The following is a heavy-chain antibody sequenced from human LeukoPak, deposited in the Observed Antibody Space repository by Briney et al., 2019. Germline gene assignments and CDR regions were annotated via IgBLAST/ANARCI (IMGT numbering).Heavy chain of an antibody. CDR3: ARRYYDIFTGYFRGWFDP. D-gene: IGHD3-9*01. V-gene: IGHV4-34*01. CDR1: GGSFSGYY. Sequence: SETLSLTCTVYGGSFSGYYWSWIRQPPGKGLEWIGEINHSGSTNYNPSLKSRVTISVDTSKNQFSLKLSSVTAADTAVYYCARRYYDIFTGYFRGWFDPWGQGTLVTVSS. CDR2: INHSGST. J-gene: IGHJ5*02.